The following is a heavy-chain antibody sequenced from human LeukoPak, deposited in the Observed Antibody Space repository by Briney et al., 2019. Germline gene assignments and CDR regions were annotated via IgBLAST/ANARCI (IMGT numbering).Heavy chain of an antibody. D-gene: IGHD5-18*01. Sequence: PGGSLRLSCAASGFTVSSNYMSWVRQAPGKGLEWVSVIYSGGGTYYADSVKGRFTISRDNSKNTLYLQMNSLRAEDTAVYYCAREATAGGDDYWGQGTLVTVSS. CDR3: AREATAGGDDY. J-gene: IGHJ4*02. V-gene: IGHV3-53*01. CDR2: IYSGGGT. CDR1: GFTVSSNY.